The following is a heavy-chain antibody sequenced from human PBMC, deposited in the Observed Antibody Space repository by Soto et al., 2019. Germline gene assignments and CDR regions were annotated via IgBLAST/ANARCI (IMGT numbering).Heavy chain of an antibody. D-gene: IGHD3-3*01. CDR1: GFTFISYA. CDR3: VKDQNDDFWSGYYRSPFDY. CDR2: ISSNGGST. J-gene: IGHJ4*02. Sequence: PGGSLRLSCSASGFTFISYAMHWVCQAPGKGLEYVSAISSNGGSTYYADSVKGRFTISRDNSKNTLYLQMSSLRAEDTAVYYCVKDQNDDFWSGYYRSPFDYWGQGTLVTVSS. V-gene: IGHV3-64D*06.